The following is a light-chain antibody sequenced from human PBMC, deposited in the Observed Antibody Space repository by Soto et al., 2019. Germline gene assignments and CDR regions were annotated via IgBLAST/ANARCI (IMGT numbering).Light chain of an antibody. Sequence: DIQMTQSPSSLSASVGDRVTITCRASESIARHLNWYQQKPGKAPKLLIYAESSLQNGVPSKFRCGGSGTDFTLTISNLQPEDFATYYCQQSYSSLTITFGQGTRLQIK. J-gene: IGKJ5*01. V-gene: IGKV1-39*01. CDR1: ESIARH. CDR3: QQSYSSLTIT. CDR2: AES.